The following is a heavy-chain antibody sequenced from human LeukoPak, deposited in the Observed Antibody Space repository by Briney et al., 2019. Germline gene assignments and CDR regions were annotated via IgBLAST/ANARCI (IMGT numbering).Heavy chain of an antibody. D-gene: IGHD2-15*01. CDR1: GGSFSGYY. V-gene: IGHV4-34*01. CDR3: ARVAGVGVGGGEDY. CDR2: INHSGST. Sequence: SSETLSLTCAVYGGSFSGYYWSWIRQPPEKGLEWIGEINHSGSTNYNPSLKSRVTISVDTSKNQFSLKLSPVTAADTAVYYCARVAGVGVGGGEDYWGQGTLVTVSS. J-gene: IGHJ4*02.